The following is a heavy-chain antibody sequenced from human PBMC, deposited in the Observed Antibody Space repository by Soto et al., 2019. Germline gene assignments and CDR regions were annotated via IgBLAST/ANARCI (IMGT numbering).Heavy chain of an antibody. CDR3: ARDRGYDLMNGMDV. D-gene: IGHD5-12*01. J-gene: IGHJ6*02. V-gene: IGHV1-69*13. CDR2: IIPIFGTA. CDR1: GGTFSSYA. Sequence: GASVKVSCKASGGTFSSYAISWVRQAPGQGLEWMGGIIPIFGTANYAQKFQGRVTITADESTSTAYMELSSLRSEDTAVYYCARDRGYDLMNGMDVWGQGTTVTVSS.